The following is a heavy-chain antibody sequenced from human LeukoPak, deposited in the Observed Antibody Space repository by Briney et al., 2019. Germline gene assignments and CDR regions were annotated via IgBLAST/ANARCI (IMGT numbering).Heavy chain of an antibody. CDR2: ISGSGGNT. Sequence: LSGGSLRLSCAASGFTFSSYAISWVRQAPGKGLEWVSTISGSGGNTYYADSVKGRFTISRDNSNNTLYLQMNSLRAEDTAIYYCATGSERDYYFFDYWGQGTLVTVSS. CDR3: ATGSERDYYFFDY. CDR1: GFTFSSYA. V-gene: IGHV3-23*01. J-gene: IGHJ4*02. D-gene: IGHD3-22*01.